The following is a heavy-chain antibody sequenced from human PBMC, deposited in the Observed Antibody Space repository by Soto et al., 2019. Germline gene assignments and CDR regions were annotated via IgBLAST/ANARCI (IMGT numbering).Heavy chain of an antibody. CDR1: GSIFSGYG. D-gene: IGHD1-7*01. CDR3: ARDGIGGTVFRGFCDY. J-gene: IGHJ4*02. CDR2: IWYDGSNK. V-gene: IGHV3-33*01. Sequence: QKYLVESGGGVVQPGGSLRLSCVASGSIFSGYGMHWVRQAPGKGLEWVAVIWYDGSNKYYADSVKGRLTICRDNSKNMLYLQMDSLRAEDTAVYYCARDGIGGTVFRGFCDYWGQGTLVTVSS.